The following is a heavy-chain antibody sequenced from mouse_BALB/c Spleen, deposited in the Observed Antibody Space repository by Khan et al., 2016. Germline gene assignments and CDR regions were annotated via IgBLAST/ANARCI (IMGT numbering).Heavy chain of an antibody. CDR1: GYTFTSYW. V-gene: IGHV1-7*01. CDR2: INPSTGYT. Sequence: QVQLQQSGAELAKPGASVKMSCKASGYTFTSYWMHWVKQRPGQGLEWIGYINPSTGYTEYNQKFKDKATLTADKSPSTAYMQLSSLTSEDSAVYYCARCPNWAYALDYWGQGTSVTVSS. D-gene: IGHD4-1*01. CDR3: ARCPNWAYALDY. J-gene: IGHJ4*01.